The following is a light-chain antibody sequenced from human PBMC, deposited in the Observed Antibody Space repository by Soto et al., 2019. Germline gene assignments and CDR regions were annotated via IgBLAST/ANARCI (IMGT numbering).Light chain of an antibody. V-gene: IGLV4-60*02. CDR3: ETWDTYTVI. Sequence: QSVLTQPSSASASLGSSVKLTCTLSSGHSTYIITWHQQLPGKAPRYLMKLEHSGTYNKWSGVPDRFSGSSSGADRYLTISNLQFDEEADYYCETWDTYTVIFGGGTQLAVL. CDR1: SGHSTYI. J-gene: IGLJ2*01. CDR2: LEHSGTY.